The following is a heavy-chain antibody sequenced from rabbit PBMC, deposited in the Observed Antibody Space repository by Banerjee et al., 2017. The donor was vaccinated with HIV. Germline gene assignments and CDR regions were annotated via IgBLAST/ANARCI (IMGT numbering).Heavy chain of an antibody. CDR3: ARDLAGVIGWNFGL. D-gene: IGHD4-1*01. CDR1: GFSFSNKYV. Sequence: QSLEESGGGLVQPEGSLTLTCTASGFSFSNKYVMCWVRQAPGKGLEWIACIYTNSGSTWYASWVNGRFTISRSTSLSTVDLKMTSLTAADTATYFCARDLAGVIGWNFGLWGQGTLVTVS. J-gene: IGHJ3*01. V-gene: IGHV1S43*01. CDR2: IYTNSGST.